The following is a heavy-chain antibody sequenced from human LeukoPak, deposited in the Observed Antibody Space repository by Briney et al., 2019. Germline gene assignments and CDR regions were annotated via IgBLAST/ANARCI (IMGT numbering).Heavy chain of an antibody. CDR1: GYTFTGYY. CDR2: INPNSGGT. D-gene: IGHD2-8*01. Sequence: ASVKVSCKASGYTFTGYYVHWVRQAPGQGLEWMGRINPNSGGTNYAQKFQGRVTMTRDTSISTAYMELSRLRSDDTAVYYCARDTNARARFDPWGQGTLVTVSS. J-gene: IGHJ5*02. CDR3: ARDTNARARFDP. V-gene: IGHV1-2*06.